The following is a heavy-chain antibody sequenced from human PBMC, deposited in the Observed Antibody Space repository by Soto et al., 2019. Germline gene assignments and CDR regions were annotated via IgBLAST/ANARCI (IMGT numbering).Heavy chain of an antibody. J-gene: IGHJ6*02. V-gene: IGHV4-4*02. CDR3: ARWGKFNVLTETYDLDV. CDR1: GGSISSEYW. CDR2: IFHTGSA. Sequence: SETLSLTCNISGGSISSEYWWSRVRQSPGKGLEWIGEIFHTGSASYSPSLASRVTISVDKSKNQFSLRLSSVTAADTAVYYCARWGKFNVLTETYDLDVWGPGTTVTSP. D-gene: IGHD3-9*01.